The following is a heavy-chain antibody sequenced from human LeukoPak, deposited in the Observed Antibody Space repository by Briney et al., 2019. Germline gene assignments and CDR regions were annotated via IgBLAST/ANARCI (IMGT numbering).Heavy chain of an antibody. CDR1: GFTFSSYA. J-gene: IGHJ4*02. CDR2: ISDSGVTT. CDR3: AKEKTTVITPGIDY. D-gene: IGHD4-23*01. Sequence: GGSLRLSCAASGFTFSSYAMSWVRQAPGKGLEWVSAISDSGVTTYYADSVKGLFTISRDNSKSTLYLQMNSLRAEDTAVYYCAKEKTTVITPGIDYWGQGTLVTVSS. V-gene: IGHV3-23*01.